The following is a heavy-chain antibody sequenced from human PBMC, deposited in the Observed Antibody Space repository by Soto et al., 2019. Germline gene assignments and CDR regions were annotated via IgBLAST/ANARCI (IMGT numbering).Heavy chain of an antibody. J-gene: IGHJ4*02. V-gene: IGHV3-23*01. CDR2: ISGSGGST. Sequence: EVQLLESGGGLVQPGGSLRLSCAASGFTFSSYAMSWVRQAPGKGLEWVSAISGSGGSTYYADSVKGRFTISRDNSKNTLYLQMNSLRAEDTAVYYCAKDRRNQIVVVVAAQGPFDYWGQGTLVTVSS. CDR1: GFTFSSYA. CDR3: AKDRRNQIVVVVAAQGPFDY. D-gene: IGHD2-15*01.